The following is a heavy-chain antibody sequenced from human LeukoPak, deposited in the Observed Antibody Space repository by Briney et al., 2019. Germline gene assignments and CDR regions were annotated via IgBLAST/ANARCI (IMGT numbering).Heavy chain of an antibody. Sequence: GGSLRLSCAASGFTFPNAWVNWVRQAPGKGLEWVGHIKSKGNGGTIDYAAPVKGRFTISGDDSKNTVYLQMNSLEIEDTAVYFCTTDPGTGVRGYWGQGTLVTVSS. V-gene: IGHV3-15*01. J-gene: IGHJ4*02. D-gene: IGHD3-10*01. CDR1: GFTFPNAW. CDR3: TTDPGTGVRGY. CDR2: IKSKGNGGTI.